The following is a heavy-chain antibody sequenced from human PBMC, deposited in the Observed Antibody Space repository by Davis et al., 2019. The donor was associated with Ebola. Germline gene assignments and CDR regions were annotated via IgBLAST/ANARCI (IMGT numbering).Heavy chain of an antibody. CDR1: GYTFTGYY. CDR3: ARHSGSYLRFDP. Sequence: ASVKVSCKASGYTFTGYYMHWVRQAPGQGLEWMGWMNPNSGNTGYAQKFQGRVTMTRNTSISTAYMELRSLRSDDTAVYYCARHSGSYLRFDPWGQGTLVTVSS. J-gene: IGHJ5*02. V-gene: IGHV1-8*02. CDR2: MNPNSGNT. D-gene: IGHD1-26*01.